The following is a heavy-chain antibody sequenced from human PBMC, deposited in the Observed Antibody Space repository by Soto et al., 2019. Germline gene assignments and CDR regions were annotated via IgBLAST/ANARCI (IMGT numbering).Heavy chain of an antibody. D-gene: IGHD3-9*01. CDR2: IYYSGST. V-gene: IGHV4-59*01. CDR1: GGSISSYY. J-gene: IGHJ3*02. CDR3: ARHYDIPDAFDI. Sequence: PSETLSLTCTVSGGSISSYYWSWIRQPPGKGLEWIGYIYYSGSTNYNPSLKSRVTISVDTSKNQFSLKLSSVTAADTAVYYCARHYDIPDAFDIWGQGTMVTVSS.